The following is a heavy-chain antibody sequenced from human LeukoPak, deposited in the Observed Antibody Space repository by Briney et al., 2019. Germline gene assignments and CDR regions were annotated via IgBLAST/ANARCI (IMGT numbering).Heavy chain of an antibody. Sequence: GGSLRLSCAASGFTFSSYWMSWVRQAPGKGLEWVANIKQDGSEKYYVDSVKGRFTISRGNAKNSLYLQMNSLRAEDTAVYYCARELVVVVAATLDYWGQGTLVTVSS. J-gene: IGHJ4*02. CDR2: IKQDGSEK. CDR3: ARELVVVVAATLDY. D-gene: IGHD2-15*01. CDR1: GFTFSSYW. V-gene: IGHV3-7*01.